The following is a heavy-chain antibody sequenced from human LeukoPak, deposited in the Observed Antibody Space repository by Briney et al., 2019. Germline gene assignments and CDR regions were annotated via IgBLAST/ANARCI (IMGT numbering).Heavy chain of an antibody. CDR1: GFTFSDHY. Sequence: GGSLRLSCTASGFTFSDHYMSWIRQAPGKGLEWFSHISSSGNTIYYADSVKGRFTISRDNAKNSLYLQMNSLRAEDTAVYCCARDRYYDSSGYSLYWGQGTLVTVSS. CDR2: ISSSGNTI. J-gene: IGHJ4*02. D-gene: IGHD3-22*01. V-gene: IGHV3-11*04. CDR3: ARDRYYDSSGYSLY.